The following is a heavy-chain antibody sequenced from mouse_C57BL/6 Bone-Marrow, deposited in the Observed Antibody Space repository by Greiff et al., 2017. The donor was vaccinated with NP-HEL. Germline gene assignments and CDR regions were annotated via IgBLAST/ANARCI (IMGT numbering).Heavy chain of an antibody. CDR1: GLSLTSYG. CDR3: AKLGDYDGFAY. CDR2: IWGGGST. Sequence: QVHVKQSGPGLVAPSQSLSITCTVSGLSLTSYGVDWVRQPPGKGLEWLGVIWGGGSTNYNSALMSRLSISKDNSKSQVFLKMNSLQTDDTAMYYCAKLGDYDGFAYWGQGTLVTVSA. J-gene: IGHJ3*01. D-gene: IGHD2-4*01. V-gene: IGHV2-9*01.